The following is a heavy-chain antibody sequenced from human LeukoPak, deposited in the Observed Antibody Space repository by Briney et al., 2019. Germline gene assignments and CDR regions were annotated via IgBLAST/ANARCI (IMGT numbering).Heavy chain of an antibody. Sequence: ASVKVSCKASGGTFSSYAISWVRQAPGQGLEWMGIINPSGGSTSYAQKFQGRVTMTRDTSTSTVYMELSSLRSEDTAVYYCARGTYGSGTLSPSPWGQGTLVTVSS. CDR2: INPSGGST. D-gene: IGHD3-10*01. CDR1: GGTFSSYA. V-gene: IGHV1-46*01. CDR3: ARGTYGSGTLSPSP. J-gene: IGHJ5*02.